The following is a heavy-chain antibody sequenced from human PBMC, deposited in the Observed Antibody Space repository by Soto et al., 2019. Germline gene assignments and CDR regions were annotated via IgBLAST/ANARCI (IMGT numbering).Heavy chain of an antibody. Sequence: SETLSLTCTVSGGSISSYYWSWIRQPAGKGLEWVGRIYTSGSTNYNPSLKSRVTMSVDTSKNQFSLKLSSVTAADTAVYYCARVTVDTASYYYYGMDVWGQGTTVTVSS. D-gene: IGHD5-18*01. CDR1: GGSISSYY. CDR3: ARVTVDTASYYYYGMDV. J-gene: IGHJ6*02. CDR2: IYTSGST. V-gene: IGHV4-4*07.